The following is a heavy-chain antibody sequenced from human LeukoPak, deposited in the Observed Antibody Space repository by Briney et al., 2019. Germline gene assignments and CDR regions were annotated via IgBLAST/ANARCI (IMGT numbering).Heavy chain of an antibody. Sequence: ASVKVSFKASGYTFTINDINWVRQATGQGLEWMGWMNPNSANTGYAQKFQGRVTMTRNTSINTAYMELISLRSEDTAVYYCARGSRRDGYNTLFDYWGQGTLVTVSS. J-gene: IGHJ4*02. CDR3: ARGSRRDGYNTLFDY. D-gene: IGHD5-24*01. CDR1: GYTFTIND. CDR2: MNPNSANT. V-gene: IGHV1-8*01.